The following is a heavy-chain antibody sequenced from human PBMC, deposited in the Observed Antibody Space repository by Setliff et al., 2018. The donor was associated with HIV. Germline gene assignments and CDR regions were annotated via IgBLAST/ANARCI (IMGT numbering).Heavy chain of an antibody. CDR3: AKSGRAQWLVPYHFDY. CDR2: ISWDGGST. CDR1: GFTFDDYI. V-gene: IGHV3-43*01. J-gene: IGHJ4*02. Sequence: GGSLRLSCAASGFTFDDYIMHWVRQAPGKGLEWVSFISWDGGSTYYVDSVKGRFTISRDNARNSLYLQMDSLRAEDTAVYYCAKSGRAQWLVPYHFDYWGQGTLVTVSS. D-gene: IGHD6-19*01.